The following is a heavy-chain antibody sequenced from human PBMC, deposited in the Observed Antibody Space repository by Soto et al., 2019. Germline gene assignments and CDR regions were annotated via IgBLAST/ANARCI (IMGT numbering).Heavy chain of an antibody. CDR2: IYYSGFT. J-gene: IGHJ4*02. Sequence: SETLSLTCTVSGGSITSGGYYWSWIRQHPGKGLEWIGYIYYSGFTYYNPSLKSRVTISVDTSKNQFSLKLSSVTAADTAVYYCARTSRFDCWGQGTRVTVSS. CDR3: ARTSRFDC. CDR1: GGSITSGGYY. D-gene: IGHD6-6*01. V-gene: IGHV4-31*03.